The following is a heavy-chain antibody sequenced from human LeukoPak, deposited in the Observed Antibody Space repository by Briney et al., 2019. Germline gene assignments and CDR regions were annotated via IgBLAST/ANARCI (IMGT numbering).Heavy chain of an antibody. D-gene: IGHD1-26*01. V-gene: IGHV6-1*01. Sequence: PSQTLSLTCAISGDSVSSNSAAWNWIRQSPSRGLEWLGRAYYGSMWYNDYAVSVKSRITINPDTSKNQFSLQLNSVTPEDTAVYYCARDQVGRNWFDPWGQGTLVSVSS. J-gene: IGHJ5*02. CDR3: ARDQVGRNWFDP. CDR1: GDSVSSNSAA. CDR2: AYYGSMWYN.